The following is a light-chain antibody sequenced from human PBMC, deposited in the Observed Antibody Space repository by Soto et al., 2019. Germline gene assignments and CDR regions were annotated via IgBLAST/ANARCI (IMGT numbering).Light chain of an antibody. CDR1: QSVSSN. J-gene: IGKJ1*01. CDR2: GAS. Sequence: EIVMTQSPATVSVCPGERATLSCRASQSVSSNLAWYQQKPGQAPRLLIYGASTRATGIPARFSGSGSGTEFTLTISSLQSEDYAVYYCQQYNNWSTFGQGTKV. CDR3: QQYNNWST. V-gene: IGKV3-15*01.